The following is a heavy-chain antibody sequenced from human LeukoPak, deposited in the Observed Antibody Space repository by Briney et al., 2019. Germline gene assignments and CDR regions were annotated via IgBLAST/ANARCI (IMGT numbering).Heavy chain of an antibody. CDR2: IRYDGTKK. V-gene: IGHV3-30*02. J-gene: IGHJ4*02. CDR3: AKDPGGEVLPDY. Sequence: GGSLRLSCAASGFTFRSYGMHWVRQAPGKGLEWVAFIRYDGTKKNYADSVKGRLTISRDNSKNTVYLEVSSLRAEDTAVYYCAKDPGGEVLPDYWGQGTLVTVSS. D-gene: IGHD1-26*01. CDR1: GFTFRSYG.